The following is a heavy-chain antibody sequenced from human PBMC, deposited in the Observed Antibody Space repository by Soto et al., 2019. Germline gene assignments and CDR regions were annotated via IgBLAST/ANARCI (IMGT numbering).Heavy chain of an antibody. CDR1: GGAFNNFA. CDR3: ATQLRGATDDGLGI. V-gene: IGHV1-69*06. J-gene: IGHJ3*02. D-gene: IGHD1-26*01. CDR2: IIPTFGTP. Sequence: QVQLVQSGAEVKKPGSSVKVSCKASGGAFNNFAISWVRQAPGQGLEWVGGIIPTFGTPTFAQKFQGRVTISADTSTSTAYMQLSSLRFEDTAVYYCATQLRGATDDGLGIWGQGTRVTVS.